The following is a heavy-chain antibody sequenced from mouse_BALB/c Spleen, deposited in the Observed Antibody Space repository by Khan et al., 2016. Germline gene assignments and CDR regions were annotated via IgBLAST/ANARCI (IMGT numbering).Heavy chain of an antibody. D-gene: IGHD1-1*01. J-gene: IGHJ2*01. V-gene: IGHV14-3*02. Sequence: VRLQQSGAELVKPGASVKLSCTASGFNIKDTFMHWVKQRPEQGLEWIGRIDPANGNTRYDPKFQGKATITADTSSNTAYLQLSSLTSEYTAVYYCARRSPIYYYGSTYGYWGQGTTLTVSA. CDR1: GFNIKDTF. CDR3: ARRSPIYYYGSTYGY. CDR2: IDPANGNT.